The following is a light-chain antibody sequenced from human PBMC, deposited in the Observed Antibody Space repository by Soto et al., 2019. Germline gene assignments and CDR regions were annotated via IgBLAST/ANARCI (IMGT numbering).Light chain of an antibody. J-gene: IGKJ4*01. CDR3: QQRFTWPLT. CDR1: QSVSRF. CDR2: RVF. Sequence: ETVLTQSPATLSLSPGERATLSCRASQSVSRFFAWYQQKPGQAPRLLIYRVFNRATGVPARFSGSGSGTDFTLSISSLEPEDSGVYYCQQRFTWPLTFGGGTKVEIK. V-gene: IGKV3-11*01.